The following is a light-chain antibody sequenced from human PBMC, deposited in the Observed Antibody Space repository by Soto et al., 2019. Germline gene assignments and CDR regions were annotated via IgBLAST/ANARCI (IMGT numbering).Light chain of an antibody. CDR3: LQHNNWPRT. V-gene: IGKV3-15*01. J-gene: IGKJ1*01. CDR2: GAS. Sequence: EIVMTQSPATLSVSPGARATLSCRASQSISSNFAWYQHKPGQAPRLLIFGASTRATDVPARFSGSGSGTEFTLTISSLQSEDVAVDDCLQHNNWPRTCGQGTKVEVK. CDR1: QSISSN.